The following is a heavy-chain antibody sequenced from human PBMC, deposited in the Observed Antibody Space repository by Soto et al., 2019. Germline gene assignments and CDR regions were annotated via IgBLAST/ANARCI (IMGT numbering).Heavy chain of an antibody. D-gene: IGHD2-2*01. CDR3: ARNLRYCGTTNCGMDV. CDR1: GHSFTNYW. CDR2: IYPGDSDT. Sequence: PGESLKISCKGSGHSFTNYWIGWVRQMPGKGLEWMGIIYPGDSDTRYSPSFRGQVTISADKSISTAYLQWSSLKASDTAMYYCARNLRYCGTTNCGMDVWGQGTTVTVSS. J-gene: IGHJ6*02. V-gene: IGHV5-51*01.